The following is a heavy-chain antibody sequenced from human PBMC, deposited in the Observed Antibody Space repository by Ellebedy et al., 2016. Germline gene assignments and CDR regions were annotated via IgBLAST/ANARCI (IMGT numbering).Heavy chain of an antibody. J-gene: IGHJ5*02. D-gene: IGHD4-17*01. V-gene: IGHV5-51*01. CDR3: ARLSDYGDYRGWFDP. CDR2: IYPGDSDT. CDR1: GYSFTSYW. Sequence: GESLKISXKGSGYSFTSYWIGWVRQMPGKGLEWMGIIYPGDSDTRYSPSFQGQVTISADKSISTAYLQWSSLKASDTAMYYCARLSDYGDYRGWFDPWGQGTLVTVSS.